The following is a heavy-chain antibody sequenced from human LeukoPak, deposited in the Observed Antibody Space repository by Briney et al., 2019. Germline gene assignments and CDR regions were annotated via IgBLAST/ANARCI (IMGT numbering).Heavy chain of an antibody. Sequence: GGSLRLSCAASGFTFSSYWMSWVRQAPGKGLEWVANIKQDGSEKNYVDSVKGRFTISRDNAKTSLYLQMNSLRVEDTAVYYCARSLWPEDYWGQGTLVTVSS. D-gene: IGHD5-18*01. CDR1: GFTFSSYW. CDR2: IKQDGSEK. CDR3: ARSLWPEDY. V-gene: IGHV3-7*01. J-gene: IGHJ4*02.